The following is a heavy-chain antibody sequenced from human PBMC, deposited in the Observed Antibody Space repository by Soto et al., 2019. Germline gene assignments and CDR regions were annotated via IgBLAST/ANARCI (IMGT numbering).Heavy chain of an antibody. V-gene: IGHV5-51*01. CDR3: ARLGQWLVQGGWFDP. CDR1: GYSFTSYL. J-gene: IGHJ5*02. CDR2: IYPGDSDT. D-gene: IGHD6-19*01. Sequence: GESLKISCKGSGYSFTSYLMGWVRQMAGKGLEWMLIIYPGDSDTRYSPSFQGQVTISADKSISTAYLHWSSLKASDTAMYYCARLGQWLVQGGWFDPWGQGTLVTVSS.